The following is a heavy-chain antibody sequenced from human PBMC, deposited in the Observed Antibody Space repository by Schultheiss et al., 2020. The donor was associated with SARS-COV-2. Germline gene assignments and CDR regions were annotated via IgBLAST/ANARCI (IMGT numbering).Heavy chain of an antibody. J-gene: IGHJ6*03. Sequence: GESLKISCRGSGYSFTSYWIGWVRQMPGKGLEWMAIIYAGDSDTRYSPSFQGQVTISADKSISTAYLQWSSLRASDTAIYYCAKFAGRSYSYYYMDVWGKGTTVTVSS. CDR2: IYAGDSDT. CDR3: AKFAGRSYSYYYMDV. CDR1: GYSFTSYW. V-gene: IGHV5-51*01.